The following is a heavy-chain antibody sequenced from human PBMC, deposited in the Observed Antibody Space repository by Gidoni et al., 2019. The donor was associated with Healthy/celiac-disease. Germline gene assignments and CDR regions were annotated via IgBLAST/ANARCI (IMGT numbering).Heavy chain of an antibody. J-gene: IGHJ5*02. Sequence: QVTLKESGPVLVKPTETLTLTCTVSGFSLSNARMGVSWIRQPPGKALEWLAHIFSNDEKSYSTSLKSRLTISKDTSKSQVVLTMTNMDPVDTATYYCARIMVHSSSSPYQRNNWFDPWGQGTLVTVSS. CDR1: GFSLSNARMG. V-gene: IGHV2-26*01. D-gene: IGHD6-6*01. CDR2: IFSNDEK. CDR3: ARIMVHSSSSPYQRNNWFDP.